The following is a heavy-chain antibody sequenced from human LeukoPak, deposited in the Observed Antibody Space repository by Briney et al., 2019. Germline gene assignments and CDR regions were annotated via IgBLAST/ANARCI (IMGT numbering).Heavy chain of an antibody. Sequence: PGRSLRLSCAASGFTFSSYSMNWVRQAPGKGLEWVSSISSSSSYIYYADSVKGRFTISRDNAKNSLYLQMNSLRAEDTAVYYCATEVGEGPRHAFDIWGQGTMVTVSS. D-gene: IGHD1-26*01. J-gene: IGHJ3*02. V-gene: IGHV3-21*01. CDR3: ATEVGEGPRHAFDI. CDR2: ISSSSSYI. CDR1: GFTFSSYS.